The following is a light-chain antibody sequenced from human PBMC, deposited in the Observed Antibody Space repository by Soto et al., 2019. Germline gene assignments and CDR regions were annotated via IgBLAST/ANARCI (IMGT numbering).Light chain of an antibody. Sequence: QLLLTQPPSVSGAPGQRVTISCTGSSSNIGAGYDVHWYQQLPGTALKLLIYGNSNRPSGVPDRFSGSKSGTSASLAITGLQAEDEADYYCQSYDSSLSALYVFGTGTKLTVL. CDR1: SSNIGAGYD. CDR3: QSYDSSLSALYV. CDR2: GNS. J-gene: IGLJ1*01. V-gene: IGLV1-40*01.